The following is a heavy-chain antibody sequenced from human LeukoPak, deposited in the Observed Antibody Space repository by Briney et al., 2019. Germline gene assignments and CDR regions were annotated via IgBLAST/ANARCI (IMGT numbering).Heavy chain of an antibody. CDR2: ISSSSDYI. CDR1: VFTFSSYN. CDR3: ARDYGGSSPFDY. J-gene: IGHJ4*02. V-gene: IGHV3-21*01. D-gene: IGHD4-23*01. Sequence: GGSLRLSCAASVFTFSSYNMNWVRQAPGKGLEWVSSISSSSDYIYYADSVKGRFTISRDNAKNSLYLHMNSLRAEDTAVYYCARDYGGSSPFDYWGQGTLVTVSS.